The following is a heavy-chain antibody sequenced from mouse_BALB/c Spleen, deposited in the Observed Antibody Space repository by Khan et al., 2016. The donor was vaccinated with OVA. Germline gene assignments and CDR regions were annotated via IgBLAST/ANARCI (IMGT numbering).Heavy chain of an antibody. D-gene: IGHD2-3*01. V-gene: IGHV1-77*01. CDR3: ARRDGCYVYVDY. CDR1: GYTFTYYV. J-gene: IGHJ2*01. CDR2: IYPGSDNA. Sequence: QIQLVQSGPELVKPGASVKMSCKASGYTFTYYVITWVKQRTGQGLEWIGEIYPGSDNAYYTERFKGKAILTADKSSNTTHMQLRSLTSEDSAVNFCARRDGCYVYVDYWGQGTTLTVSS.